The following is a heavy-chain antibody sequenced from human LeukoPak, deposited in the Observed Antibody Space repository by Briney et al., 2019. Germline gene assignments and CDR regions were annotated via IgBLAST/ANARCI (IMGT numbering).Heavy chain of an antibody. V-gene: IGHV3-49*03. Sequence: GGSLRLSCTASGFTFSDYAMSWFRQAPGKGLEWVGFIRNKAYGGTAEYAASVKGRFTISRDDSKTIAYLQMNSLKTEDTAVYYCTREKRYFDWFQADFWGQGTLVTVSS. CDR1: GFTFSDYA. J-gene: IGHJ4*02. D-gene: IGHD3-9*01. CDR3: TREKRYFDWFQADF. CDR2: IRNKAYGGTA.